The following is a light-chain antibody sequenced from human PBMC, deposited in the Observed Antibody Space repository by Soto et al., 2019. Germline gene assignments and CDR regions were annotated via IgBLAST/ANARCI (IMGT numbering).Light chain of an antibody. CDR3: QSYDRSLRTYV. CDR1: SSNIGAGYD. Sequence: QSVLTQPPSVSGAPGQSVTISCSGSSSNIGAGYDVNWYRQLPGTAPKLLIYGNSDRPSGVPDRFSGSKSGTSASLAITGLQAEDEADYFCQSYDRSLRTYVFGTGTKVTV. CDR2: GNS. J-gene: IGLJ1*01. V-gene: IGLV1-40*01.